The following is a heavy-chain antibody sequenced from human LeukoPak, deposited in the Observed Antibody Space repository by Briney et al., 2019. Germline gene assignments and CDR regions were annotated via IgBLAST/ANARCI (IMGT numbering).Heavy chain of an antibody. J-gene: IGHJ6*03. D-gene: IGHD7-27*01. CDR2: IYDSGST. CDR1: GDSISSHY. V-gene: IGHV4-59*11. Sequence: PSETLSLTCTVSGDSISSHYWSWIRQPPGKGLEWIGYIYDSGSTNYNPSLKSRVTISVDTSKNQFSLKLSSVTAADTAVYYCARVTGQFYFYYYMDVWGKGTTVTVSS. CDR3: ARVTGQFYFYYYMDV.